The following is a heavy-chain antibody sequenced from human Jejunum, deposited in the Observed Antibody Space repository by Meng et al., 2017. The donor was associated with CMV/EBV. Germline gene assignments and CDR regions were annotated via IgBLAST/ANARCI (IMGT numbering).Heavy chain of an antibody. CDR2: SIPIFDRT. CDR1: RAYG. Sequence: RAYGITGVRQAPGQGLEWMGGSIPIFDRTKFAEKFQGRLSITTDDSTSTAYMELHSLTSDDTAVYFCARELGTQNWNDEKWFDPWGQGTLVTVSS. CDR3: ARELGTQNWNDEKWFDP. J-gene: IGHJ5*02. V-gene: IGHV1-69*05. D-gene: IGHD1-1*01.